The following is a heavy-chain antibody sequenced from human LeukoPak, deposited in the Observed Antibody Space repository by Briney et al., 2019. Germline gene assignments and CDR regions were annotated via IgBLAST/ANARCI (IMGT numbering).Heavy chain of an antibody. Sequence: GGSLRLSCTASGFTVSSSYMSWVRQAPGKGLEWVSLIYSGGSTYYADSVKGRFTISRDNSKNILYLQMNSLRAEDTALYYCARVGYTDTWYSSPPFDYWGQGTLVTVSS. V-gene: IGHV3-66*01. CDR3: ARVGYTDTWYSSPPFDY. CDR1: GFTVSSSY. CDR2: IYSGGST. D-gene: IGHD2-15*01. J-gene: IGHJ4*02.